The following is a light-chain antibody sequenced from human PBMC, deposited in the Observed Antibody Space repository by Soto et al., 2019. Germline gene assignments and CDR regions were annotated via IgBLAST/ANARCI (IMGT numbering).Light chain of an antibody. V-gene: IGKV4-1*01. CDR3: QQFHSSSRT. Sequence: DIVMTQSPDSLAVSLGERAAINCKSSQSVLYSSNNKNYLAWYQQKPGQPPKLLIYWASTRESGVPDRFSGSGSGTAFTLTISSLQPDDFATYYCQQFHSSSRTFGQGTKVDIK. CDR1: QSVLYSSNNKNY. CDR2: WAS. J-gene: IGKJ1*01.